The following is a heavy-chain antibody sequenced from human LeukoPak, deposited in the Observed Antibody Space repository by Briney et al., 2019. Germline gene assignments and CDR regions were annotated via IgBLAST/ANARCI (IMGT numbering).Heavy chain of an antibody. CDR1: GCTFNSYS. V-gene: IGHV3-66*01. CDR2: IYSGGST. Sequence: PGGSLRLSCAASGCTFNSYSMNWVRQAPGKGLEWVSVIYSGGSTYYADSVKSRFTISRDNSKNTLYLQVNSLSAEDTAVYYCARAYVDTAISSECWGQRAPVTAAS. CDR3: ARAYVDTAISSEC. J-gene: IGHJ4*02. D-gene: IGHD5-18*01.